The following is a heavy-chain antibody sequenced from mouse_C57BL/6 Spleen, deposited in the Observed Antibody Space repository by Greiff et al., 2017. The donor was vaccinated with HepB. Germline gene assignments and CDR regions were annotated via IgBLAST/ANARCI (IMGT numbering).Heavy chain of an antibody. Sequence: VQRVESGAELAKPGASVKLSCKASGYTFTSYWMHWVKQRPGQGLEWIGYINPSSGYTKYNQKFKDKATLTADKSSSTAYMQLSSLTYEDSAVYYCASPFDYDYLAWFAYWGQGTLVTVSA. V-gene: IGHV1-7*01. CDR1: GYTFTSYW. J-gene: IGHJ3*01. CDR3: ASPFDYDYLAWFAY. CDR2: INPSSGYT. D-gene: IGHD2-4*01.